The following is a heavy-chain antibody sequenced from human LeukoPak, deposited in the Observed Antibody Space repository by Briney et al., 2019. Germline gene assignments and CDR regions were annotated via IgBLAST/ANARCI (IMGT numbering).Heavy chain of an antibody. Sequence: SETLSLTCTVSGGSISSSSYFWGWIRQPPGKGLEWIGSIYYIGSTYYNPSLKSRVTISVDTSKNLFSLKVNSVTAADTALYYCARHVLGGYTKPFDCWGQGTLVTVSS. D-gene: IGHD2-8*02. CDR3: ARHVLGGYTKPFDC. V-gene: IGHV4-39*01. CDR2: IYYIGST. J-gene: IGHJ4*02. CDR1: GGSISSSSYF.